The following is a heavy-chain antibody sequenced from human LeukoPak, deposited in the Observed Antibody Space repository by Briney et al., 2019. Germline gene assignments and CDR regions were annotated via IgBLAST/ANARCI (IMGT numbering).Heavy chain of an antibody. CDR2: ISSSSGTI. CDR3: ARDGTAAGGAEYFQH. Sequence: GGSLRLSCAASGFTFSSYSMNWVRQAPGKGLEWVSYISSSSGTISYADSVKGRFTISRDNAKNSLYLQMHSLRDEGTAVYYCARDGTAAGGAEYFQHWGQGTLVTVSS. V-gene: IGHV3-48*02. D-gene: IGHD1/OR15-1a*01. J-gene: IGHJ1*01. CDR1: GFTFSSYS.